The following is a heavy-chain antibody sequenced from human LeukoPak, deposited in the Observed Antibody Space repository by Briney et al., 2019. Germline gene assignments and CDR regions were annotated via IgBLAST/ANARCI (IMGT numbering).Heavy chain of an antibody. V-gene: IGHV4-39*01. CDR1: GGSISSSSHY. CDR2: IYYDGKS. J-gene: IGHJ4*02. D-gene: IGHD3-10*01. CDR3: ARRFGAWPYYLDY. Sequence: PSETLSLTCSVSGGSISSSSHYWAWLRQPPGKGLDWIGTIYYDGKSDFNPSLRSRVTISVDTSKNQFSLKLSSVTAADTALYYCARRFGAWPYYLDYWGQGALVTVSS.